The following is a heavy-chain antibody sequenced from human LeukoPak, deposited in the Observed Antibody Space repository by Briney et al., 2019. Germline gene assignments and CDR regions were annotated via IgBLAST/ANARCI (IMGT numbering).Heavy chain of an antibody. CDR2: ISSSSTYT. V-gene: IGHV3-21*05. CDR3: ARVGSWQQLGAFDI. J-gene: IGHJ3*02. CDR1: GFTFSSYW. Sequence: GGSLRLSCAASGFTFSSYWMHWVRQAPGKGLEWVSYISSSSTYTNYADSVKGRFAISRDNAKNSLYLQMNRLRAEDTAVYYCARVGSWQQLGAFDIWGQGTMVTVSS. D-gene: IGHD6-13*01.